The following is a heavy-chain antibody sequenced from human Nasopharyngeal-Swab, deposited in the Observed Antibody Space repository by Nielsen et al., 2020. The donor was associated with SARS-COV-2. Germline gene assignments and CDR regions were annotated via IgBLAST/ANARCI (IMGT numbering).Heavy chain of an antibody. D-gene: IGHD3-10*01. V-gene: IGHV3-21*01. CDR3: ARVSQFGRYYLDY. Sequence: GESLKISCAASGFTFSSYSMNWVRQAPGKGLEWVSSISSSSSYIYYADSVKGRFTISRDNAKNSLYLQMNSLRAEDTAVYYCARVSQFGRYYLDYWGQGTLVTVSS. J-gene: IGHJ4*02. CDR1: GFTFSSYS. CDR2: ISSSSSYI.